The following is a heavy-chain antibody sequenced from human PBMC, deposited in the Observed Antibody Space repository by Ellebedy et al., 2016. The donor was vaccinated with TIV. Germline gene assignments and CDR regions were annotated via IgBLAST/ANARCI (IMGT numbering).Heavy chain of an antibody. Sequence: MPSETLSLTCSVSGGSMINYYWSWIRQSPGKGLEWIGYIYYTGTTNYDPSLKSRVTMSVDTSKNQFSLKLSSVTAAGTGVYYCAKLAAVAYLGAVNYHSMDVWGQGTTVTVSS. CDR1: GGSMINYY. CDR3: AKLAAVAYLGAVNYHSMDV. V-gene: IGHV4-59*08. CDR2: IYYTGTT. J-gene: IGHJ6*02. D-gene: IGHD6-13*01.